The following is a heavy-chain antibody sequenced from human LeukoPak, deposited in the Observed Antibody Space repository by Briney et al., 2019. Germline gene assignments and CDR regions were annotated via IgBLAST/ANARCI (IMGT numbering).Heavy chain of an antibody. CDR2: IIPIFGTA. D-gene: IGHD3-22*01. CDR1: GGTFSSYA. CDR3: ARGPAYYYDSSGYQGYFQH. J-gene: IGHJ1*01. Sequence: SVKVSCKAPGGTFSSYAISWVRQAPGQGLEWMGRIIPIFGTANYAQKFQGRVTITTDESTSTAYMELSSLRSEDTAVYYCARGPAYYYDSSGYQGYFQHWGQGTLVTVSS. V-gene: IGHV1-69*05.